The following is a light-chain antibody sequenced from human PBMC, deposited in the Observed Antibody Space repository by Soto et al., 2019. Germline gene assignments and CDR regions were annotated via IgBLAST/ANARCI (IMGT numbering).Light chain of an antibody. CDR1: QTLNSRH. V-gene: IGKV3D-20*02. J-gene: IGKJ1*01. Sequence: EIVLTQSPGTLSLSPGGRATLSFRASQTLNSRHLAWYQQKPGQAPRLLIYGASSRATDIPDRFSGSGSGTDFTLSISSLEPEDFAVYYCQQRTDRPPWTFGQGTKVDIK. CDR3: QQRTDRPPWT. CDR2: GAS.